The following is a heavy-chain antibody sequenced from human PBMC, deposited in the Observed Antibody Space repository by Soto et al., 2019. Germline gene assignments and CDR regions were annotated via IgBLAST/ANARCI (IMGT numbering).Heavy chain of an antibody. J-gene: IGHJ4*02. CDR3: ARGANGDYFDY. Sequence: LSLTCAASGFTFSSYWMSWVRQAPGKGLEWVANIKQDGSEKYYVDSVKGRFTISRDNAKNSLYLQMNSLRAEDTAVYYCARGANGDYFDYWGQGTLVTVSS. V-gene: IGHV3-7*01. CDR1: GFTFSSYW. D-gene: IGHD4-17*01. CDR2: IKQDGSEK.